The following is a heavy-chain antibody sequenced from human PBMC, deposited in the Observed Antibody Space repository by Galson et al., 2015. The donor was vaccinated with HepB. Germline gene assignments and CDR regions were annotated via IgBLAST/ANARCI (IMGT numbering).Heavy chain of an antibody. CDR2: IIPIFGTA. D-gene: IGHD3-16*01. CDR1: GGTFSSYA. V-gene: IGHV1-69*13. J-gene: IGHJ6*03. CDR3: ARGLSVGYYYYYMDV. Sequence: SVKVSCKASGGTFSSYAISWVRQAPGQGLEWMGGIIPIFGTANYAQKFQGRVTITADESTSTAYMELSSLRSEDTAVYYCARGLSVGYYYYYMDVWGKGTTVTVSS.